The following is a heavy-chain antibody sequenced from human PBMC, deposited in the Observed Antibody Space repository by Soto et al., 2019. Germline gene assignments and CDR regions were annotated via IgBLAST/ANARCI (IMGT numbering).Heavy chain of an antibody. CDR3: ARGRTVRNYADDSSDYFYFFDY. J-gene: IGHJ4*02. CDR2: VYYTGST. V-gene: IGHV4-59*01. CDR1: VDSISTFY. Sequence: PSETLSLTATVPVDSISTFYWGWIRQSPGKELDRIGYVYYTGSTNYNPSLKSRVTISVDRSKNQFSLKLTSANAADTAVYYCARGRTVRNYADDSSDYFYFFDYWGQGTQVTVSS. D-gene: IGHD3-22*01.